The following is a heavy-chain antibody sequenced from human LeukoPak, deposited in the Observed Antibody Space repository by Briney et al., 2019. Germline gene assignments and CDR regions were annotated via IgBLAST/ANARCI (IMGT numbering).Heavy chain of an antibody. Sequence: PSETLSLTCSVSGGSISSSSYYWGWIRQPPGKGLEWIGSIYYSGSTYYNPSLKSRVTISVDTSKNQFSLKLSSVTAADTAVYYCAREKAHYDILTGYYYAFDIWGQGTMVTVSS. D-gene: IGHD3-9*01. CDR1: GGSISSSSYY. V-gene: IGHV4-39*07. J-gene: IGHJ3*02. CDR2: IYYSGST. CDR3: AREKAHYDILTGYYYAFDI.